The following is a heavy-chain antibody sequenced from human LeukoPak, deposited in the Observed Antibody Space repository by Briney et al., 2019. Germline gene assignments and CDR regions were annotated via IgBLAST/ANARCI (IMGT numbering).Heavy chain of an antibody. CDR1: GGTFSSYA. Sequence: SVKVSCKASGGTFSSYAISWVRQAPGQGLEWMGRIIPILGIANYAQKFQGRVTITADKSTSTAYMELSSLRSEDTAVYYCARDSPTVWEYYYYYYGMDVWGQGTTVTVSS. CDR3: ARDSPTVWEYYYYYYGMDV. J-gene: IGHJ6*02. D-gene: IGHD1-26*01. V-gene: IGHV1-69*04. CDR2: IIPILGIA.